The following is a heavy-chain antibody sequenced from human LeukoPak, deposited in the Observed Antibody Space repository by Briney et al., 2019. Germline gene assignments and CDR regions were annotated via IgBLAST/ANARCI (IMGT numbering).Heavy chain of an antibody. Sequence: GASVKVSCKASGYPFTSYAMYWVRQAPGQRPEWMGWINADNGDTRYSQKLQGRVTMTGDTSASTTYMELSSLGSEDTTVYYCASHAFDIWGQGTMVTVSS. CDR1: GYPFTSYA. J-gene: IGHJ3*02. CDR3: ASHAFDI. CDR2: INADNGDT. V-gene: IGHV1-3*01.